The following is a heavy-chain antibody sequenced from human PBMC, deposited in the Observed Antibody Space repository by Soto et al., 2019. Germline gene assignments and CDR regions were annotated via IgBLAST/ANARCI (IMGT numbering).Heavy chain of an antibody. V-gene: IGHV3-30-3*01. Sequence: QVQLVESGGGVVQPGRSLRLSCAASGFTFSSYAMHWARQAPGKGLEWVAVISYDGSNKYYAHSVKGRFTISRDNSKNKLYLQMNSLRAEDTAVYYCFSSGCYRGFDYWGQGTLVTVSS. CDR3: FSSGCYRGFDY. D-gene: IGHD6-19*01. J-gene: IGHJ4*02. CDR1: GFTFSSYA. CDR2: ISYDGSNK.